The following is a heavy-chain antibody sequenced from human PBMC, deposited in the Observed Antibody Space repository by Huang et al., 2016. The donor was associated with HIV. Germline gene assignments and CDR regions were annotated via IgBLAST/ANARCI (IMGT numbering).Heavy chain of an antibody. D-gene: IGHD3-9*01. J-gene: IGHJ3*01. CDR2: ITAYTCDR. Sequence: QLLQSGPEVKKPGASVKVSCKSSGYTFNTHGVSWVLQAPGKGLQWMECITAYTCDRHYAQKVQGSSTMTTDTSTSTAYLDLRSRRSDDTAVYFCASDGSWLAMSDNGVRRDVLDFWGQGTLVIVSS. CDR1: GYTFNTHG. CDR3: ASDGSWLAMSDNGVRRDVLDF. V-gene: IGHV1-18*04.